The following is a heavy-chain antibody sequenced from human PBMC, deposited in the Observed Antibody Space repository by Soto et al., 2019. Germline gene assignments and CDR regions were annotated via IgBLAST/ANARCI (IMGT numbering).Heavy chain of an antibody. CDR3: ARPLDSSGYYPAAFDI. CDR1: GGSISSSSYY. D-gene: IGHD3-22*01. CDR2: IYYSGST. J-gene: IGHJ3*02. V-gene: IGHV4-39*01. Sequence: SETLSLTCTVSGGSISSSSYYWGWIRQPPGKGLEWIGSIYYSGSTYYNPSLKSRVTISVDSSKNQFSLKLSSVTAADTAVYYCARPLDSSGYYPAAFDIWGQGTMVTVPS.